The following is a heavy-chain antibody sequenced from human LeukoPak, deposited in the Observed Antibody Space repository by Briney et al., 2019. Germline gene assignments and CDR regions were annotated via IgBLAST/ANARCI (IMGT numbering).Heavy chain of an antibody. J-gene: IGHJ3*02. CDR1: GGSFSGYY. CDR2: INHSGST. D-gene: IGHD3-16*02. V-gene: IGHV4-34*01. Sequence: PSETLSLTCAVYGGSFSGYYWSWIRQPPGKGLEWIGEINHSGSTNYNPSLKSRVTISVDPSKNQFSLKLSSVTAADTAVYYCARVLLGELSSDAFDIWGQGTMVTVSS. CDR3: ARVLLGELSSDAFDI.